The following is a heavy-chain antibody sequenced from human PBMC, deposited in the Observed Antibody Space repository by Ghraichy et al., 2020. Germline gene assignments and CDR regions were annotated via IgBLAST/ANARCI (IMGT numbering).Heavy chain of an antibody. CDR3: ARHRRNYDILTGRYYYYYMDV. CDR2: IYYSGST. V-gene: IGHV4-39*01. D-gene: IGHD3-9*01. Sequence: SETLSLTCTVSGGSISSSSYYWGWIRQPPGKGLEWIGSIYYSGSTYYNPSLKSRVTISVDTSKNQFSLKLSSVTAADTAVYYCARHRRNYDILTGRYYYYYMDVWGKGTTVTVSS. J-gene: IGHJ6*03. CDR1: GGSISSSSYY.